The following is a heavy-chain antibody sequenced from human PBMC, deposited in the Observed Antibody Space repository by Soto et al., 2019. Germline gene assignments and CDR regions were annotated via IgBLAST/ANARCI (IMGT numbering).Heavy chain of an antibody. CDR2: INAGNGNT. CDR3: ARGGWNYGKFDY. Sequence: GASVKVSCKASGYTFTNYAMHWVRQAPGQRLEWMGWINAGNGNTKYSQKFQGRVTITRDTSASTAYMELSSLRSEDTAVYYCARGGWNYGKFDYWGQGTLVTVSS. CDR1: GYTFTNYA. J-gene: IGHJ4*02. V-gene: IGHV1-3*01. D-gene: IGHD1-7*01.